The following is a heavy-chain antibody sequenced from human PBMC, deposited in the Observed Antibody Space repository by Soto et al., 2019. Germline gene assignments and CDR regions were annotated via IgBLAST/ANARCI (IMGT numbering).Heavy chain of an antibody. V-gene: IGHV1-8*01. D-gene: IGHD6-13*01. CDR3: ARCHGVAAGTTDFDY. CDR1: GYTFTSYD. Sequence: QVQLVQSGAEVKKPGASVKVSCKASGYTFTSYDINWVRQATGQGLEWMGWMNPNSGNTGYAQKFQGRATMTRNTSISTAYMEVSSLRSEDTAVYYCARCHGVAAGTTDFDYWGQGTLVTVSP. CDR2: MNPNSGNT. J-gene: IGHJ4*02.